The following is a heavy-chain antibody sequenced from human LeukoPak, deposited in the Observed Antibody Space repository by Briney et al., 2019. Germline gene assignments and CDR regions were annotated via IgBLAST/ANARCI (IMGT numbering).Heavy chain of an antibody. Sequence: GGSLRLSCAASGFTFSSYGMSWVRQAPGKGLEWVSVIYSGGSTYYADSVKGRFTISRHNSKNTLYLQMNSLRAEDTAVYYCARVRWELLPHESYYFDYWGQGTLVTVSS. CDR1: GFTFSSYG. J-gene: IGHJ4*02. CDR3: ARVRWELLPHESYYFDY. V-gene: IGHV3-53*04. D-gene: IGHD1-26*01. CDR2: IYSGGST.